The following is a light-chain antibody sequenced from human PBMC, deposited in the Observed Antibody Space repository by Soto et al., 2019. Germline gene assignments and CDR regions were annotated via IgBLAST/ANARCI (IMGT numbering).Light chain of an antibody. CDR1: QSVSSN. CDR2: GAS. J-gene: IGKJ5*01. CDR3: QQRADWPIT. V-gene: IGKV3-15*01. Sequence: EIVMTQSQATLSVAPGERSTLSCAASQSVSSNLAWYQQKPVQAPRLLIYGASTRASGVPARFSGSGSGTEFTLTISSLEPDDFAVYYCQQRADWPITFGQGTRLEIK.